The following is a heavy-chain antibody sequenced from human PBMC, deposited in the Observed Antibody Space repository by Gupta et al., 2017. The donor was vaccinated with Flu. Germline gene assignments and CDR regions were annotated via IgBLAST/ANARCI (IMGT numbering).Heavy chain of an antibody. V-gene: IGHV3-43D*04. CDR3: VKTRRGNTYGSLGS. Sequence: EVQLVESGGATVQPGASLRLSCTASGFNFGAYVMHWVRQVPGKGLEWVSLISWDSSTIYYSDSVKGRFTISRDNKKDSLYLHMSSLTSEDSALYFCVKTRRGNTYGSLGSWGRGTRVTVSS. CDR2: ISWDSSTI. D-gene: IGHD5-18*01. CDR1: GFNFGAYV. J-gene: IGHJ5*01.